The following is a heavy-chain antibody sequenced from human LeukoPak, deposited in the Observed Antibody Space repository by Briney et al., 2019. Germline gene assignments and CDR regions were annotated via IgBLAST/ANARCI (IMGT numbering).Heavy chain of an antibody. V-gene: IGHV1-18*01. CDR1: GYTFTSYG. CDR2: ISAYNGNT. D-gene: IGHD5-24*01. J-gene: IGHJ6*02. CDR3: ARTWAKRWLQTRDYYYYYGMDV. Sequence: GESLKISCKASGYTFTSYGISWVRQAPGQGLEWMGWISAYNGNTNYAQKLQGRVTMTTDTSTSTAYMELRSLRSDDTAVYYCARTWAKRWLQTRDYYYYYGMDVWGQGTTVTVSS.